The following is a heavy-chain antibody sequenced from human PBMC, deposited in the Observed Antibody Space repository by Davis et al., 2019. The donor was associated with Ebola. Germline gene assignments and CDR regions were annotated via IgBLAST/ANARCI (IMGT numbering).Heavy chain of an antibody. Sequence: PGGSLRLSCVASGFTFRRYWMSWVRQAPGKGLEWVADIKQDGSETYYVESVEGRFTISRANTKNSLYLQMNSLRVEDTAVYYCVRDRDYWVHSYMDVWGNGTTVIVSS. CDR3: VRDRDYWVHSYMDV. V-gene: IGHV3-7*03. D-gene: IGHD2-8*02. J-gene: IGHJ6*03. CDR2: IKQDGSET. CDR1: GFTFRRYW.